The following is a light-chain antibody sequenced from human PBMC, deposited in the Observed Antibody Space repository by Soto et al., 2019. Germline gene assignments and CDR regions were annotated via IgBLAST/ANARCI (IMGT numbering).Light chain of an antibody. Sequence: DIQMTQSPSTRSASVGDRVTITCRASQSIITFLAWYQQKPGRAPELLIYDVSSLQSGVPSRFSGSGSGTEFTLTSSSLQPDEFATYYCQQYNSYSYTFGQGTKLEIK. V-gene: IGKV1-5*01. J-gene: IGKJ2*01. CDR2: DVS. CDR3: QQYNSYSYT. CDR1: QSIITF.